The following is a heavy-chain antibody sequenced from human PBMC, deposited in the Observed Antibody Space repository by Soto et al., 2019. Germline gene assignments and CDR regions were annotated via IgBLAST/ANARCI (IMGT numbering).Heavy chain of an antibody. V-gene: IGHV3-33*01. CDR1: GFTFSSYG. CDR3: ARDLITIFGVVIREEDKFRYYGIAV. D-gene: IGHD3-3*01. CDR2: IWYDGSNK. J-gene: IGHJ6*02. Sequence: QVQLVESGGGVVQPGRSLRLSCAASGFTFSSYGMHWVRQAPGKGLEWVAVIWYDGSNKYYADSVKGRFTISRDNSKNTLYLQMNTLRAEDTAVYYCARDLITIFGVVIREEDKFRYYGIAVWGQGTTVTVSS.